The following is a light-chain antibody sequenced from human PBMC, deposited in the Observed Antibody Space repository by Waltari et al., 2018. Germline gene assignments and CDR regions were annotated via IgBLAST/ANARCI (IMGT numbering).Light chain of an antibody. CDR3: QQYLYDPLT. CDR1: LSVLHSSNNKNY. J-gene: IGKJ4*01. CDR2: WAS. V-gene: IGKV4-1*01. Sequence: DIVMTQSPDSLAVSLGERATINCKSSLSVLHSSNNKNYIAWYQQKPGQPPKLLIYWASTRQSGVPDRFSGSGSGTDFTLTISSLQAADVAVYYCQQYLYDPLTFSGGTKVEIK.